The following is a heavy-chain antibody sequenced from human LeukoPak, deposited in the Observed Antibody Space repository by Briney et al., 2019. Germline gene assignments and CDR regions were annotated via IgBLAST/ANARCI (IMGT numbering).Heavy chain of an antibody. CDR1: VYTFTSYY. V-gene: IGHV1-46*01. Sequence: ASVKVSCKASVYTFTSYYLHWVRQAPGQGLEWIGIINPSGGSASYAQKFQGRVTMTRDTSTSTVYLELSSLRSGDTAVYYCARATQSWFDPWGQGTLVTVSS. CDR3: ARATQSWFDP. CDR2: INPSGGSA. J-gene: IGHJ5*02.